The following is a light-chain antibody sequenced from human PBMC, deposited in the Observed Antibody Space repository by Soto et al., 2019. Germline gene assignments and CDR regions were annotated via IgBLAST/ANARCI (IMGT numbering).Light chain of an antibody. CDR2: HAS. CDR1: QSLTSKY. Sequence: EIVLTQSPGTLSLSPGDRATVSCWASQSLTSKYLAWYQQKPGQAPRVVIYHASRRAAGIPDRFSGSGSGTDFTLIISRLESEDFAVYYCQQYSDSPLTFGGGTTVEIK. J-gene: IGKJ4*01. V-gene: IGKV3-20*01. CDR3: QQYSDSPLT.